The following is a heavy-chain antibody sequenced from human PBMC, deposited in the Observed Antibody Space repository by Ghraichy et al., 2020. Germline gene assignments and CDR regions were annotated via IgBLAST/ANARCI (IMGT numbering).Heavy chain of an antibody. CDR2: IIPIFGTA. V-gene: IGHV1-69*13. CDR1: GATFSSYA. D-gene: IGHD3-3*01. Sequence: SVKVSCKASGATFSSYAISWVRQAPGQGLEWMGGIIPIFGTANYAQKFQGRVTITADESTSTAYMELSSLRSEDTAVYYCARSLTNEVLRFWVDGMDVWGQGTTVTVSS. CDR3: ARSLTNEVLRFWVDGMDV. J-gene: IGHJ6*02.